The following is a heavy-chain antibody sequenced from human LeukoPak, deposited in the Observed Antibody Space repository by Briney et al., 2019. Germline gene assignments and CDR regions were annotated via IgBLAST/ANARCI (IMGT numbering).Heavy chain of an antibody. CDR3: ARTGYYCGGDCYYYYYYGMDV. D-gene: IGHD2-21*02. J-gene: IGHJ6*02. CDR2: IYPGDSDT. V-gene: IGHV5-51*01. CDR1: GYSFTSYW. Sequence: GESLKISCKGSGYSFTSYWIGWVRQMPGKGLEWMGIIYPGDSDTRYSPSFQGQVTISADKSISTAYLQWSSLKASDTAMYYCARTGYYCGGDCYYYYYYGMDVWGQGTTVTVSS.